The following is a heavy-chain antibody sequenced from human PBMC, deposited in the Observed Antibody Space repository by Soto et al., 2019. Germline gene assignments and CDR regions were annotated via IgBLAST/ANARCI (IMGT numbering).Heavy chain of an antibody. V-gene: IGHV1-46*01. CDR3: ARGGAMAPKVD. J-gene: IGHJ4*02. D-gene: IGHD3-16*01. CDR1: GYTFTSYY. CDR2: INPSGGST. Sequence: QVQLVQSGAEVKKPGASVKVSCKASGYTFTSYYMHWVRQAPGQGLEWMGIINPSGGSTSYAQKFQGRITMTRYTSTSTFYMELSRLRSEDTAVYYCARGGAMAPKVDWGQGTLVTVSS.